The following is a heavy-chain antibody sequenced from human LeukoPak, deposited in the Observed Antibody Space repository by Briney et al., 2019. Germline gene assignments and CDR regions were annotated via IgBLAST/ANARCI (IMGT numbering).Heavy chain of an antibody. CDR3: ARDYLLYDTSGYYYLLRY. V-gene: IGHV1-2*02. CDR1: GYSFTGYY. J-gene: IGHJ4*02. Sequence: GASVTVSFKASGYSFTGYYMHWVRQAPGQGLEWMGWINPNSGGTGYAQKFQGRVTMTRDTSISTAYMELSRLRSDDTAVYYCARDYLLYDTSGYYYLLRYWGQGTLVTVSS. D-gene: IGHD3-22*01. CDR2: INPNSGGT.